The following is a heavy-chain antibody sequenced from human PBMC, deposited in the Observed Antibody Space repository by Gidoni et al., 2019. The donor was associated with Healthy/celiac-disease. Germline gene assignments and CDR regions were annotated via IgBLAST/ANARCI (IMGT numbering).Heavy chain of an antibody. J-gene: IGHJ4*02. CDR3: ARERSYKQGGLDY. V-gene: IGHV4-31*03. D-gene: IGHD1-20*01. Sequence: QVQLQESGPGLVTPSQTLSLTCTVSRGSISSGGYSWSWIRQHPGKGREWIGYIYYSGSTYYNPSLKSRVTISVDTSKNQFSLKLSAVTAADTAVYYCARERSYKQGGLDYWGQGTLVTVSS. CDR1: RGSISSGGYS. CDR2: IYYSGST.